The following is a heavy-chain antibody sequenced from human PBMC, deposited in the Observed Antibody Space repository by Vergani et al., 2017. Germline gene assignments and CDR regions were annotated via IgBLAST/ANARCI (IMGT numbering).Heavy chain of an antibody. CDR2: IYPGDSDT. CDR3: ARQGRFVVVTAILDAFDI. Sequence: EVPLVQSGAAVKKPGESLKISCKGSGYSFTSYWIGWVRQMPGKGLEWMGIIYPGDSDTRYSPSFQGQVTISADKSISTAYLQWSSLKASDTAMYYCARQGRFVVVTAILDAFDIWGQGTMVTVSS. CDR1: GYSFTSYW. V-gene: IGHV5-51*01. J-gene: IGHJ3*02. D-gene: IGHD2-21*02.